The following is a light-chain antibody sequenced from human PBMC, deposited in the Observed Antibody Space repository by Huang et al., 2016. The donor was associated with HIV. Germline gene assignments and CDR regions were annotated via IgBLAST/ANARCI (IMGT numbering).Light chain of an antibody. V-gene: IGKV3-15*01. Sequence: EIVMTQSPATLSVSPGERATLSCRASQSVSSNLAWYQQKPGQAPRLLVYGASTRAIGIPARFSGSVSGTEFTLPISSLQSEDFAVYYCQQYNNWPPGFGPGTKVDIK. CDR1: QSVSSN. J-gene: IGKJ3*01. CDR3: QQYNNWPPG. CDR2: GAS.